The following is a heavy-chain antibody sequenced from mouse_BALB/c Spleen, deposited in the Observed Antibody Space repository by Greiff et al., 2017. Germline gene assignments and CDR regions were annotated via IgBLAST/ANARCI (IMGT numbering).Heavy chain of an antibody. V-gene: IGHV1-5*01. CDR1: GYSFTSYW. Sequence: VQLQQSGTVLARPGASVKMSCKASGYSFTSYWMHWVKQRPGQGLEWIGAIYPGNSDTSYNQKFKGKAKLTAVTSASTAYMELSSLTNEDSAVYYCTRSGYDGAWFAYWGQGTLVTVSA. D-gene: IGHD2-14*01. CDR2: IYPGNSDT. CDR3: TRSGYDGAWFAY. J-gene: IGHJ3*01.